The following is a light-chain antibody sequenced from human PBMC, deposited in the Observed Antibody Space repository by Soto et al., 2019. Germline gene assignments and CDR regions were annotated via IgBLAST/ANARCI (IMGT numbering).Light chain of an antibody. CDR3: CVSAASRDIV. J-gene: IGLJ2*01. CDR1: SSDVGGYKY. CDR2: EVS. Sequence: QSALTQPASVSGSPGQSITISCTGTSSDVGGYKYVSWYQQHPGKAPKLMLYEVSSRPSGVSNRFSGSKSGNTASLTISGRRAEDDDDYYCCVSAASRDIVFGGWTKLTVL. V-gene: IGLV2-14*01.